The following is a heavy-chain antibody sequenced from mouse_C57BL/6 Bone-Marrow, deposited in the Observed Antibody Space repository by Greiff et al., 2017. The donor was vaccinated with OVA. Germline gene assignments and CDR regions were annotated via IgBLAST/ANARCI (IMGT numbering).Heavy chain of an antibody. CDR2: IYPGSGST. CDR1: GYTFTSYW. V-gene: IGHV1-55*01. CDR3: ARRGIYYDYD. J-gene: IGHJ2*01. Sequence: QVHVKQPGAELVKPGASVKMSCKASGYTFTSYWITWVKQRPGQGLEWIGDIYPGSGSTNYNEKFKSKATLTVDTSSSTAYMQLSSLTSEDSAVYYCARRGIYYDYDWGQGTTLTVSS. D-gene: IGHD2-4*01.